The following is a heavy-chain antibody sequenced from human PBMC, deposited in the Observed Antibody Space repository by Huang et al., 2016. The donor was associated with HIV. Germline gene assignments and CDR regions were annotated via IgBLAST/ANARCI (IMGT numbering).Heavy chain of an antibody. CDR2: PYYSGRT. J-gene: IGHJ4*02. CDR3: ARDASYFYDNSGQPQLSSGVHY. D-gene: IGHD3-22*01. Sequence: QVQLQESGPGLVKPSQTLSLSCDVSGVSISSGGCHWSWIRQSPGKGLEWVGYPYYSGRTNNNAALKRRVTSSGDTSKNQFSLKLRSVTAADTAVYYCARDASYFYDNSGQPQLSSGVHYWGQGALVTVSA. CDR1: GVSISSGGCH. V-gene: IGHV4-30-4*08.